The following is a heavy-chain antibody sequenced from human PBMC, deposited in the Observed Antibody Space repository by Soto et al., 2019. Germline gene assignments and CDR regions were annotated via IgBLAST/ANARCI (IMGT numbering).Heavy chain of an antibody. CDR1: GGCFRNYY. Sequence: SETLSLTCGVYGGCFRNYYWIWVRQPPGKGLEWIGEVNHSGEATYNPSLQSRVSISLDTSNNHFSLKMTSVTAEDTAVYFCVRARSTDSRPDYWGQGALVTVSS. D-gene: IGHD3-22*01. CDR2: VNHSGEA. CDR3: VRARSTDSRPDY. V-gene: IGHV4-34*01. J-gene: IGHJ4*02.